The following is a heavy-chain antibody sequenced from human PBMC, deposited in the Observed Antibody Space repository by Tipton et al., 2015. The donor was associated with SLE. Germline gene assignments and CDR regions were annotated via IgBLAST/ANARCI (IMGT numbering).Heavy chain of an antibody. Sequence: TLSLTCTVSGGSISSYYWSWIRQPPGKGLEWIGYIYTSGSTNYNPPLKSRVTISVDTSKNQFSLKLSSVTAADTAVYYYASAREPYFDYWGQGTLVTVSS. V-gene: IGHV4-4*08. J-gene: IGHJ4*02. CDR3: ASAREPYFDY. CDR2: IYTSGST. CDR1: GGSISSYY. D-gene: IGHD1-26*01.